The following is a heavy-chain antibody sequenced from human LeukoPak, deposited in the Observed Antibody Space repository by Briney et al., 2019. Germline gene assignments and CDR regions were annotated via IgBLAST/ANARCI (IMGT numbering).Heavy chain of an antibody. Sequence: SETLSLTCAVYGGSFSGYYCNWIRQPPGKGLDWIGYINPSGSTNYNPPLKSRVTISGDASKNQFSLKLSSVTAADTAVYYCTRGSIFAHYWGQGTLVTVSS. CDR1: GGSFSGYY. D-gene: IGHD3-3*01. V-gene: IGHV4-34*01. CDR3: TRGSIFAHY. J-gene: IGHJ4*02. CDR2: INPSGST.